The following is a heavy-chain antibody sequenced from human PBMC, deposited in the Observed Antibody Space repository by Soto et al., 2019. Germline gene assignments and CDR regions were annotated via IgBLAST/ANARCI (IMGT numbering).Heavy chain of an antibody. CDR1: GGSFSGYY. J-gene: IGHJ6*03. Sequence: SETLSLTCAVYGGSFSGYYWSWIRQPPGKGLEWIGEINHSGSTNYNPSLKSRVTISVDTSKNQFSLKLSSVTAADTAVYYCARGRAYYDFWSGYYTNYYMDVWGKGTTVTVSS. CDR3: ARGRAYYDFWSGYYTNYYMDV. D-gene: IGHD3-3*01. V-gene: IGHV4-34*01. CDR2: INHSGST.